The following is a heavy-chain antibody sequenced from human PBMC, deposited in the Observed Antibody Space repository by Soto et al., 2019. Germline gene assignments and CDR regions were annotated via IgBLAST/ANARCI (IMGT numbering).Heavy chain of an antibody. V-gene: IGHV3-23*01. CDR3: AKTRGAMLYASSVYGIDV. Sequence: EVQLLEPGGGFIHPGGSLRLSCAASGLSFSSFAMNWVRQAPGKGLEWVSISSGSAESTFYADSVEGRFTISRDNSKSTLYLQINGLRAEDTAVYYCAKTRGAMLYASSVYGIDVWGQGSTVTVSS. D-gene: IGHD2-8*01. J-gene: IGHJ6*01. CDR2: SSGSAEST. CDR1: GLSFSSFA.